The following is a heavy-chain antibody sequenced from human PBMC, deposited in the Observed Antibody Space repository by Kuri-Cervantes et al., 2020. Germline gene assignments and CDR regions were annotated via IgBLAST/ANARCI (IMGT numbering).Heavy chain of an antibody. CDR2: IYPGDSDT. CDR1: GFTFSSYA. CDR3: ARQEGVVGATDY. J-gene: IGHJ4*02. D-gene: IGHD1-26*01. V-gene: IGHV5-51*01. Sequence: TCAASGFTFSSYAMSWVRQMPGKGLEWMGIIYPGDSDTRYSPSFQGQVTISADKSISTAYLQWSSLKASDSAMYYCARQEGVVGATDYWGQGTLVTVSS.